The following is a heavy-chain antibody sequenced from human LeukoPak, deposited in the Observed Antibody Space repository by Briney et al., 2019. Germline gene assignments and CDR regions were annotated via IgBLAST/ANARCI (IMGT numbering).Heavy chain of an antibody. CDR3: ARGGTQYYYYYYMDV. CDR2: IYTSGST. J-gene: IGHJ6*03. CDR1: GGSISSYY. Sequence: SETLSLTCTVPGGSISSYYWSWIRQPAGKGLEWIGRIYTSGSTNYNPSLKSRVTISVDTSKNQCALKLSSVTAADTAVYYCARGGTQYYYYYYMDVWGKGTTVTVSS. V-gene: IGHV4-4*07. D-gene: IGHD1-14*01.